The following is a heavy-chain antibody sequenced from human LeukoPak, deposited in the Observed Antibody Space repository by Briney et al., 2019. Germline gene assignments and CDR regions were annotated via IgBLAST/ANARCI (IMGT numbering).Heavy chain of an antibody. J-gene: IGHJ3*02. CDR3: AKDREGSGYPGAFDI. D-gene: IGHD3-22*01. CDR2: ISGSGGST. Sequence: GASVRLFCAASGFTFSSYAMSWVRQAPGKGLEWVSAISGSGGSTYYADSVKGRFTISRDNSKNTLYLQMNSLRAEDTAVYYCAKDREGSGYPGAFDIWGQGTMVTVSS. V-gene: IGHV3-23*01. CDR1: GFTFSSYA.